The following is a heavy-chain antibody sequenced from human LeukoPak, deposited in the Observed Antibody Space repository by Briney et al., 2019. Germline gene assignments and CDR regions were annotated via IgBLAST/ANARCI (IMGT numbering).Heavy chain of an antibody. V-gene: IGHV1-2*02. D-gene: IGHD3-22*01. CDR2: INPNSGGT. J-gene: IGHJ4*02. Sequence: ASVKVSCKASGYTFTGYYMHWVRQAPGQGLEWMGWINPNSGGTNYAQKFQGRVTMTRDTSISTAYMELSRLRSDDTAVYYCAREVVAYDSSGLSLGYWGQGTLVTVSS. CDR3: AREVVAYDSSGLSLGY. CDR1: GYTFTGYY.